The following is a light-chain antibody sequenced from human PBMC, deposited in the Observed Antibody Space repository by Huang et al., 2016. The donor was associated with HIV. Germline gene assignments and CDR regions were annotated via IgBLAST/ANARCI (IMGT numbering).Light chain of an antibody. Sequence: EIVMTQSPATLSVSPGERATLSCRASQNVNTNLAWYQQKPGQAPRLLIYGASTRATGSPARFSGSGSGTEFTLTISSLQSEDFAVYYCQQYNNLPPYTFGQGTKLEIK. V-gene: IGKV3-15*01. CDR2: GAS. CDR1: QNVNTN. CDR3: QQYNNLPPYT. J-gene: IGKJ2*01.